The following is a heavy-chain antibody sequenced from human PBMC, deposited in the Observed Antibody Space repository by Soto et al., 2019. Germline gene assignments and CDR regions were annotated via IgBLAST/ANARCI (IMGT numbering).Heavy chain of an antibody. Sequence: GGSLRLSCTASGITLSRDWMAWVRQAPGKGLEWVASIKPDGSDKYYLDSVKGRFTISRDNTENSLYLQTNSLRAEDTATYYCAKLLNGVTALDYWGQGTLVTVSS. CDR2: IKPDGSDK. CDR3: AKLLNGVTALDY. D-gene: IGHD2-21*02. V-gene: IGHV3-7*01. J-gene: IGHJ4*02. CDR1: GITLSRDW.